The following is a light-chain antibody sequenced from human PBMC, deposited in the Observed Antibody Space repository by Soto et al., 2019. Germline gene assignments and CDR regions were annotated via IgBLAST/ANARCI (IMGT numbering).Light chain of an antibody. J-gene: IGKJ1*01. V-gene: IGKV3-11*01. CDR3: QQRSNWPKCT. CDR2: DAS. CDR1: QSVSSY. Sequence: IGLTQSPATVSLSTGERPTLSCIASQSVSSYLAWYQKKPGQAPRLLLYDASNRATGIPARFSGSGSGTDLALTISSLETEDFAVYYCQQRSNWPKCTCGQGTKVDIK.